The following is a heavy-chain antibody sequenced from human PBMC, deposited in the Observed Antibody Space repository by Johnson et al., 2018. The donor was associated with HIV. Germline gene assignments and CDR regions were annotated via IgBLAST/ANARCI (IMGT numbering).Heavy chain of an antibody. D-gene: IGHD5-24*01. J-gene: IGHJ3*02. CDR2: ISYAGSNQ. CDR3: ARFGRGGSHAFDI. CDR1: GFTFSSYA. Sequence: QVQLVESGGGVVQPGRSLRLSCAASGFTFSSYAMHWVRQAPGKGLEWVAVISYAGSNQYYADSVTGRFTSSRDNSKNTLYLQMNSLRAEDTAFYYCARFGRGGSHAFDIWGQGTMVTVSS. V-gene: IGHV3-30*04.